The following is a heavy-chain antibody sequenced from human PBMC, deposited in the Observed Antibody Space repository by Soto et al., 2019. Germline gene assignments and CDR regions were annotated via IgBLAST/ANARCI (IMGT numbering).Heavy chain of an antibody. V-gene: IGHV4-59*01. J-gene: IGHJ3*02. CDR2: IYYSGST. CDR1: GGSISSYY. Sequence: QVQLQESGPGLVKPSETLSLTCTVSGGSISSYYWGWIRQPPGKGLEWIGYIYYSGSTNYNPSLKSRVTISVDTSKNQFSLKLSSVTAADTAVYYCARRGYSYGVDAFDIWGQGTMVTVSS. CDR3: ARRGYSYGVDAFDI. D-gene: IGHD5-18*01.